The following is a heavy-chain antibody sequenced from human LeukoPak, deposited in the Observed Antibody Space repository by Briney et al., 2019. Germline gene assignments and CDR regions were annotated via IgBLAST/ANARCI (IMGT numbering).Heavy chain of an antibody. CDR2: ISNNGGYT. Sequence: GGSLRLSCAASGFTFDDYTMHWVRQAPGKGLEWVSAISNNGGYTYYADSVQGRFTISRDNSKSTLCLQMNSLRAEDTAVYYCAKQLGYCSDGSCYFPYWGQGTLVTVSS. D-gene: IGHD2-15*01. CDR1: GFTFDDYT. J-gene: IGHJ4*02. V-gene: IGHV3-23*01. CDR3: AKQLGYCSDGSCYFPY.